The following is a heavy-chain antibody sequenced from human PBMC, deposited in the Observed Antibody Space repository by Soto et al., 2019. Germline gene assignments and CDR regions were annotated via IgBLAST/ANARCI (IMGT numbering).Heavy chain of an antibody. CDR1: GYSFTNND. J-gene: IGHJ5*02. CDR2: MNPGSGDT. D-gene: IGHD3-16*01. CDR3: ARMATFGSLNWFDP. V-gene: IGHV1-8*01. Sequence: ASVKVSCKASGYSFTNNDVSWVRQATGQGLEWMGWMNPGSGDTGYAQKFQGRVTMTRDISIATAYMELSSLRSDDTAIYYCARMATFGSLNWFDPWGQGTQVTVSS.